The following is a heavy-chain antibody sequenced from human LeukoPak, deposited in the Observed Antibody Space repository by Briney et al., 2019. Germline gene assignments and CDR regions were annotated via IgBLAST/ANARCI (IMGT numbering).Heavy chain of an antibody. CDR1: GFTFSDYY. V-gene: IGHV3-11*04. J-gene: IGHJ4*02. CDR3: AKSPGGYSGPFGD. Sequence: GGSLRLSCAASGFTFSDYYMSWIRQAPGKGLEWVSYISTSGTAVYYPDSVKGRFTISRDNAKNSLYLQMNSLRVEDTAVYYCAKSPGGYSGPFGDWGQGTLVTVSS. CDR2: ISTSGTAV. D-gene: IGHD5-12*01.